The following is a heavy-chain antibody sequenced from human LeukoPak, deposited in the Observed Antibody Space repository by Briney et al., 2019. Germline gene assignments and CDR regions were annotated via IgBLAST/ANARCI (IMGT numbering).Heavy chain of an antibody. CDR2: MNPDSGNT. CDR1: GYTFTSYD. Sequence: VKVSCKASGYTFTSYDINWVRQATGQGLEWMGWMNPDSGNTGYAQKFQGRVTMTRNTSISTAYMELSSLRSEDTAVYYCAKGYCSSTSCPGDYWGQGTLVTVSS. J-gene: IGHJ4*02. D-gene: IGHD2-2*01. CDR3: AKGYCSSTSCPGDY. V-gene: IGHV1-8*01.